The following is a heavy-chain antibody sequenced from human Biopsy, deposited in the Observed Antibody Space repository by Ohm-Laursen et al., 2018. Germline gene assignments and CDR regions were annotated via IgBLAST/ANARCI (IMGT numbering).Heavy chain of an antibody. V-gene: IGHV4-4*07. CDR2: IYPGGST. Sequence: SDTLSLTCNVSGGDINNYYWSWIRQPAGKGLEWIGRIYPGGSTNYNPSLKSRVTMSVDTPKKQFSLRLSSVTAADTAVYYCASAGYNPDWNFDLWSRGTRVTVSS. CDR1: GGDINNYY. J-gene: IGHJ2*01. D-gene: IGHD5-24*01. CDR3: ASAGYNPDWNFDL.